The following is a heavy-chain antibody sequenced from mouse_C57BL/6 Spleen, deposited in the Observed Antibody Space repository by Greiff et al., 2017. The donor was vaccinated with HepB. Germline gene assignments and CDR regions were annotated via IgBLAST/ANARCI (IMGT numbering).Heavy chain of an antibody. D-gene: IGHD1-1*01. Sequence: QVQLQQPGAELVKPGASVKLSCKASGYTFTSYWMHWVKQRPGQGLEWIGMIHPNSGSTNYNEKFKSKATLTVDKSSSTAYMQLSSLTSEDSAVYDCARDYYGSSLNYWGQGTTLTVSS. V-gene: IGHV1-64*01. CDR2: IHPNSGST. J-gene: IGHJ2*01. CDR1: GYTFTSYW. CDR3: ARDYYGSSLNY.